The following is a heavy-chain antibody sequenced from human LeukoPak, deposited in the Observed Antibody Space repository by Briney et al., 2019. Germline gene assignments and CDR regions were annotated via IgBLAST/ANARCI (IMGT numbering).Heavy chain of an antibody. CDR1: GGSISSYY. V-gene: IGHV4-59*01. Sequence: PSETLSLTCTVSGGSISSYYWSWIRQPPGKGLEWIGYIYYSGSTNYNPSLKSRVTISADTSKNQFSLKLSSVTAADTAVYYCARGGIVAPNWFDPWGQGTLVTVSS. D-gene: IGHD1-26*01. CDR2: IYYSGST. CDR3: ARGGIVAPNWFDP. J-gene: IGHJ5*02.